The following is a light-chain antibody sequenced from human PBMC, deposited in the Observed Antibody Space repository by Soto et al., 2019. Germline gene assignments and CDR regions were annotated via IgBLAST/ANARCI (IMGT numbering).Light chain of an antibody. J-gene: IGKJ4*01. CDR3: QQYDNLPLT. CDR2: DAS. V-gene: IGKV1-33*01. CDR1: QSISNY. Sequence: DIQMTQSPSSLSSSVGYRVTVTCRASQSISNYLNWYQQKPGKAPKLLIYDASNLETGVPSRFSGSGSGTDFTFTISSLQPEDIATYYCQQYDNLPLTFGGGTKVDIK.